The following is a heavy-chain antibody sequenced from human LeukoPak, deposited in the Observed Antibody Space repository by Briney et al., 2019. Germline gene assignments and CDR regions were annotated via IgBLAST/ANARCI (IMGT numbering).Heavy chain of an antibody. D-gene: IGHD6-13*01. J-gene: IGHJ6*02. CDR1: GFTFSNAW. CDR2: IESKTDGGTT. CDR3: TTVGAAAGTAGDYYYYGMDV. V-gene: IGHV3-15*04. Sequence: PGGSLRLSCAASGFTFSNAWMSWVRQAPGKGLEWVGRIESKTDGGTTGYAAPVKGRFTISRDDSKNTLYLQMNSLKTEDTAVYYCTTVGAAAGTAGDYYYYGMDVWGQGTTVTVSS.